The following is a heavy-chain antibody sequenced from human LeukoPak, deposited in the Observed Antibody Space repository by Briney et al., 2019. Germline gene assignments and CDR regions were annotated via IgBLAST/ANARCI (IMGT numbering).Heavy chain of an antibody. V-gene: IGHV4-59*01. CDR3: ARDLEDRAFDI. Sequence: SETLSLTCTVSGGSISSYYWSWIRQPPGKGLEWIEYIYYSGSTNYSPSLKSRVTISVDTSKNQFSLKLSSVTAADTAVYYCARDLEDRAFDIWGQGTMVTVSS. CDR1: GGSISSYY. CDR2: IYYSGST. J-gene: IGHJ3*02.